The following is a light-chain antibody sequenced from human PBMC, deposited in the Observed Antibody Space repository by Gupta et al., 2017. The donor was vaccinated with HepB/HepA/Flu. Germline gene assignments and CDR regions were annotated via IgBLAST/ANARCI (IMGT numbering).Light chain of an antibody. CDR2: AAS. V-gene: IGKV1-6*01. CDR1: QGIRNE. J-gene: IGKJ1*01. CDR3: RQDDNYPRT. Sequence: AIQMTQSPSSLSASVGDRVTITCRASQGIRNELGCFQQKPGKAPKLLIYAASNLQSGVPSRFSGSGSGTDFTLTISSLQPEDFATYYCRQDDNYPRTFGQGTKVEIK.